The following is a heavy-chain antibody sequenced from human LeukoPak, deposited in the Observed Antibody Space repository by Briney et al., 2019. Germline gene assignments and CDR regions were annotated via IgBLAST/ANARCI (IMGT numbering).Heavy chain of an antibody. CDR3: ARDYTLFPHWYFAL. Sequence: PGRSLRLSCAASGFTFTNYAIHWVRQAPGRGLEWVAVISFDGSNKYYGDFVKGRFTISRDNSKNTLYLQMNSLRAEDTAVYYCARDYTLFPHWYFALWGRGTLVTVSS. V-gene: IGHV3-30*04. CDR1: GFTFTNYA. J-gene: IGHJ2*01. CDR2: ISFDGSNK. D-gene: IGHD2-2*02.